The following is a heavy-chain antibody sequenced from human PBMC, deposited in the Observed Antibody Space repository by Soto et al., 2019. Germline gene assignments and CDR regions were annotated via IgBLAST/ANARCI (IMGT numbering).Heavy chain of an antibody. CDR1: GGTFSSYA. CDR2: IIPIFGTA. CDR3: ARGETPNLVVTDFHY. J-gene: IGHJ4*02. V-gene: IGHV1-69*13. Sequence: SVKVSCKASGGTFSSYAISWVRQAPGQGLEWMGGIIPIFGTANYAQKFQGRVTITADESTSTAYMELSSLRSEDTAVYYCARGETPNLVVTDFHYWGQGTLVTVSS. D-gene: IGHD2-15*01.